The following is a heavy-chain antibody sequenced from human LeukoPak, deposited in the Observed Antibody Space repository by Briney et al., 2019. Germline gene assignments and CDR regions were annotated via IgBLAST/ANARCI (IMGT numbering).Heavy chain of an antibody. Sequence: PGGSLRLSCAASGFXFSSYEINWVRRAPGKGLEWVSYISSSGSTIYYADSVKGRFTISRDNAKNSLYLQMNSLRAEDTAVYYCARERYYDYVWGSYRPTPFFDYWGQGTLVTVSS. CDR1: GFXFSSYE. V-gene: IGHV3-48*03. CDR2: ISSSGSTI. CDR3: ARERYYDYVWGSYRPTPFFDY. D-gene: IGHD3-16*02. J-gene: IGHJ4*02.